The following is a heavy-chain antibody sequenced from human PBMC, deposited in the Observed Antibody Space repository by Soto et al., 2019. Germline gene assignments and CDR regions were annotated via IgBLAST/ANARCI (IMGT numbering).Heavy chain of an antibody. V-gene: IGHV3-30*18. J-gene: IGHJ4*02. D-gene: IGHD6-13*01. Sequence: QVQLVESGGGVVQPGRSLRLSCAASGFTFSSYGMHWVRQAPGKGLEWVEVISYDGRNKYYADSVKGRFTISRDNSKNTLYLQMNSLRAEDTAVYYCAKDGGSSSWYEAGRLDYWGQGTLVTVSS. CDR2: ISYDGRNK. CDR3: AKDGGSSSWYEAGRLDY. CDR1: GFTFSSYG.